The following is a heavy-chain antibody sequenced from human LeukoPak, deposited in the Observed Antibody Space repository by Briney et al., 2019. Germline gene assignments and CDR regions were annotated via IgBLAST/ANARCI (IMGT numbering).Heavy chain of an antibody. J-gene: IGHJ4*02. CDR2: IKEDGSEK. Sequence: GGSLRLSCVASGFSFTGNWMSWVRQAPGKGPEWLASIKEDGSEKYYGDSVSGRFTISRDNAKNSLYLQMNSLRAEDTAVYYCAQEGNWGQGTLVTVSS. CDR1: GFSFTGNW. CDR3: AQEGN. V-gene: IGHV3-7*01.